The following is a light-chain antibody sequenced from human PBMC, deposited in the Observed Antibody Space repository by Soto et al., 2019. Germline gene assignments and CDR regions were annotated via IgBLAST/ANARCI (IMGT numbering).Light chain of an antibody. V-gene: IGLV2-14*03. CDR2: DVN. CDR1: SSDIGAYNF. Sequence: QSALTQPASVSGSPGQSITISCTGTSSDIGAYNFVSWYQQHPGKAPKLMLYDVNIRPSGVSNRFSGSKSGNTASLTISGLQAEYEADYYCTSWTTSPTMIFGGGTKLTVL. CDR3: TSWTTSPTMI. J-gene: IGLJ2*01.